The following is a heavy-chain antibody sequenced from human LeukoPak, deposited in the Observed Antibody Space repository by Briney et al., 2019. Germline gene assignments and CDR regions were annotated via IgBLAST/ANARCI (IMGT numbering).Heavy chain of an antibody. CDR3: ADESAAGFDH. V-gene: IGHV3-23*01. Sequence: QPGGSLRLSCAASGFTFSSYAMSWVRQPPGKGLECVSVISGSGGNTYYAESVKRRFTISRDNSKNTLYLQIYSLRVEDTAVYYCADESAAGFDHWGQGTLVSVSS. CDR2: ISGSGGNT. D-gene: IGHD1-14*01. J-gene: IGHJ4*02. CDR1: GFTFSSYA.